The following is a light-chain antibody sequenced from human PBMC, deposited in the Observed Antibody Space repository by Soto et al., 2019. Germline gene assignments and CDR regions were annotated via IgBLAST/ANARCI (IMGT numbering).Light chain of an antibody. J-gene: IGKJ1*01. Sequence: EIVMTQSPATLSVSPGERATLSCRASQSVSSNLAWYQQKPGQAPRLLIYRASTRAADIPARFSGSGSGTEFTLTISSLQSEDFAVYYCRQYNNWPPATFGQGTKVDIK. V-gene: IGKV3-15*01. CDR1: QSVSSN. CDR3: RQYNNWPPAT. CDR2: RAS.